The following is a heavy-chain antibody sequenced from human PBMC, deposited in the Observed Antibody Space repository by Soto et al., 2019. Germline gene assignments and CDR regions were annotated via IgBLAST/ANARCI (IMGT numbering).Heavy chain of an antibody. CDR2: ISYDGRNK. CDR1: GFIFSSYG. Sequence: QVQLVESGGGVVQPGRSLRLSCAASGFIFSSYGMHWVRQAPGKGLEWVALISYDGRNKYYGDSAKGRFTISRDNSKNTLFLQMNSLREEDTALYYCAKVIVGVTSGFDYWGLGTLVTVSS. V-gene: IGHV3-30*18. D-gene: IGHD1-26*01. CDR3: AKVIVGVTSGFDY. J-gene: IGHJ4*02.